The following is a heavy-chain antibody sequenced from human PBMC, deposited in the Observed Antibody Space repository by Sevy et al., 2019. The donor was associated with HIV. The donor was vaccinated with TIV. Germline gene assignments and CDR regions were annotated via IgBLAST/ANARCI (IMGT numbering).Heavy chain of an antibody. CDR3: VRDHHLRGRHWFDS. J-gene: IGHJ5*01. D-gene: IGHD3-16*01. CDR2: MHNGGNT. CDR1: GGSLISPTFY. V-gene: IGHV4-39*02. Sequence: SETLSLTCTASGGSLISPTFYWGWVRQTPGERLEWIAAMHNGGNTYYNPSLKGRLAMSVDTSKNQFSLNLTSVTAADAAVYHCVRDHHLRGRHWFDSWGQGALVTVSS.